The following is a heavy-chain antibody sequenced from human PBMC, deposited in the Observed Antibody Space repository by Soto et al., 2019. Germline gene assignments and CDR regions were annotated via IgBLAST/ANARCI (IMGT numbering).Heavy chain of an antibody. D-gene: IGHD3-10*01. J-gene: IGHJ4*02. CDR1: GYTFTSYG. CDR2: INVYNGNT. V-gene: IGHV1-18*01. CDR3: ARDTSRGEYDY. Sequence: QVQLVQSGAEVKKPGASVKVSCKASGYTFTSYGISWVRQAPGQGREWMGWINVYNGNTNYAQKLQGRVTMTTDTSTSTAYLDLRSLRSHATAVYFCARDTSRGEYDYWGQGTLVTVSS.